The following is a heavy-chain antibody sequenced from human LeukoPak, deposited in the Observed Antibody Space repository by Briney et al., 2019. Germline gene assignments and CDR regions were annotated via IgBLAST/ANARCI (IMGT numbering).Heavy chain of an antibody. CDR1: GGSISSYY. D-gene: IGHD1-7*01. V-gene: IGHV4-59*03. CDR3: AEGGPYNWHWGRFDD. CDR2: MYYSGSS. Sequence: SETLSLTCTVSGGSISSYYGSWIRQPPGKGLEWIGYMYYSGSSNYNPSLKSLVTMSVDTSKNQLSLKLSSVPAADRAVYYCAEGGPYNWHWGRFDDWGQGTLVTVSS. J-gene: IGHJ4*02.